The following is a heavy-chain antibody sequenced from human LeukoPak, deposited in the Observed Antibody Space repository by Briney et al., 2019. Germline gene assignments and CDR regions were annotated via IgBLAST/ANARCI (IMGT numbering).Heavy chain of an antibody. CDR2: IYTSGST. V-gene: IGHV4-4*07. Sequence: PSETLSLTCTVPGGSISSYYWSWIRQPAGKGLEWIGRIYTSGSTNYNHSLKSRVTMSVDTSKNQFSLKLSSVTAADTAVYYCARVAGFGELYIFDYWGQGTLVTVSS. CDR3: ARVAGFGELYIFDY. J-gene: IGHJ4*02. D-gene: IGHD3-10*01. CDR1: GGSISSYY.